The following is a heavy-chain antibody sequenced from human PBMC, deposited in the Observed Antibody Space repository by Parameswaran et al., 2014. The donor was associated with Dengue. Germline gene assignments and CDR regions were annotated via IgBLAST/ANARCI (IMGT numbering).Heavy chain of an antibody. CDR3: ARDSPVATHYYYYGMDV. CDR2: IYSGGST. V-gene: IGHV3-53*01. J-gene: IGHJ6*02. CDR1: GFTVSSNY. D-gene: IGHD5-12*01. Sequence: QAGGSLRLSCAASGFTVSSNYMSWVRQAPGKGLEWVSVIYSGGSTYYADSVKGRFTISRDNSKNTLYLQMNSLRAEDTAVYYCARDSPVATHYYYYGMDVWGQGTLVTVSS.